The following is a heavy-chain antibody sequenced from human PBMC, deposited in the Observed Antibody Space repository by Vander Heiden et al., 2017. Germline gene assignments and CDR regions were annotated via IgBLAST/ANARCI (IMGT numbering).Heavy chain of an antibody. CDR3: ARLDPHSRSYTFYGMEV. CDR2: IDPGDSYT. Sequence: EVQLVQSGTEVKKPGESLRISCKASGYSFTSHWLGWVRQTAGKGLEWVRRIDPGDSYTNYSPSFEGHVTISTDNSINTAFLQWSSLRASDTAMYYCARLDPHSRSYTFYGMEVWGQGTTVTVSS. J-gene: IGHJ6*02. CDR1: GYSFTSHW. V-gene: IGHV5-10-1*03. D-gene: IGHD3-16*01.